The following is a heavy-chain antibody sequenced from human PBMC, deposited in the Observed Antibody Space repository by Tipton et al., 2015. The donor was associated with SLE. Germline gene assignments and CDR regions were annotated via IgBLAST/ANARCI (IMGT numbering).Heavy chain of an antibody. Sequence: TLSLTCTVSGGSISSYYWSWIRQPPGKGLEWIGQIYYTGRTNYNPSLKSRVTISVDTSQNDFSLKLRSVTAADTAVYYCARSPGDFWSGLGYWGQGTLVTVST. J-gene: IGHJ4*02. CDR1: GGSISSYY. CDR2: IYYTGRT. V-gene: IGHV4-59*01. CDR3: ARSPGDFWSGLGY. D-gene: IGHD3-3*01.